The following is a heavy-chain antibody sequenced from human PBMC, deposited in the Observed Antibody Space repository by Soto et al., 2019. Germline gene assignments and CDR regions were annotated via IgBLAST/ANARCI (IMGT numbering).Heavy chain of an antibody. CDR1: GFSLSTSGVG. CDR3: AHRVDSITIFGVVENWFDP. J-gene: IGHJ5*02. D-gene: IGHD3-3*01. CDR2: IYWNDDK. Sequence: SGPTLVKPTQTLTLTCTFSGFSLSTSGVGVGWIRQPPGKALEWLALIYWNDDKRYSPSLKSRLTITKDTSKNQVVLTMTNMDPVDTATYYCAHRVDSITIFGVVENWFDPWGQGTLVTVSS. V-gene: IGHV2-5*01.